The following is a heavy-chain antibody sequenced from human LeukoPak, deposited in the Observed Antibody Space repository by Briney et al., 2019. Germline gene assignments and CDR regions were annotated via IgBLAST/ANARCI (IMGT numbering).Heavy chain of an antibody. CDR1: RGSISSYY. CDR2: IYYSGST. J-gene: IGHJ4*02. Sequence: SETLSLTCTVSRGSISSYYWSWIRQPPGKGLEWIGYIYYSGSTNYNPSLKSRVTISVETSKNQFSLKLSSVTAADTAVYYCARQIAVADPHFDYWGQGTLVTVSS. CDR3: ARQIAVADPHFDY. V-gene: IGHV4-59*08. D-gene: IGHD6-19*01.